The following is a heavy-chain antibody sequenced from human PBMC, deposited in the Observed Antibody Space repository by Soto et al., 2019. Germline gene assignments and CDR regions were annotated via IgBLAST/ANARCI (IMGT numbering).Heavy chain of an antibody. J-gene: IGHJ5*02. Sequence: QLQLQESGPGLVKPSETLSLTCSVSGASLTSGLYFWVWIRQTPGKGLEWIGSISYSGTTYSNPSLKSRLNMSLYTSKNHFSLKLTSVTAADTAVYYCASEYSISSWFDPWGQGALVTVSS. CDR1: GASLTSGLYF. D-gene: IGHD6-6*01. V-gene: IGHV4-39*02. CDR2: ISYSGTT. CDR3: ASEYSISSWFDP.